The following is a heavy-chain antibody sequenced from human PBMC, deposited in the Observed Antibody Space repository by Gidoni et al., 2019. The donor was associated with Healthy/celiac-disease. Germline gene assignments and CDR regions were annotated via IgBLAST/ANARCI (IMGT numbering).Heavy chain of an antibody. CDR2: IVVGSGNT. V-gene: IGHV1-58*02. CDR3: AAGRYFDWLQPVEGFDI. J-gene: IGHJ3*02. CDR1: GFTFTSSA. Sequence: QMQLVQSGPEVKKPGTSVKVSCKASGFTFTSSAMQWVRQARGQRLEWIGWIVVGSGNTNYAQKFQERVTITRDMSTSTAYMELSSLRSEDTAVYYCAAGRYFDWLQPVEGFDIWGQGTMVTVSS. D-gene: IGHD3-9*01.